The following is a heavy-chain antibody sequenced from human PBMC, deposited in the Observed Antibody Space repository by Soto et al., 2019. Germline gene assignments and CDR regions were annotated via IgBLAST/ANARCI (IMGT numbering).Heavy chain of an antibody. Sequence: GGSLRLSCAASGFTFSSYWMHWVRQAPGKGLVWVSRINSDGSSTSYADSVKGRFTISRDNAKNTLYLQMNSLRAEDTAVYYCARVGTDYGSGSPYYSDYWGQGSLVTISS. J-gene: IGHJ4*02. CDR2: INSDGSST. CDR1: GFTFSSYW. CDR3: ARVGTDYGSGSPYYSDY. D-gene: IGHD3-10*01. V-gene: IGHV3-74*01.